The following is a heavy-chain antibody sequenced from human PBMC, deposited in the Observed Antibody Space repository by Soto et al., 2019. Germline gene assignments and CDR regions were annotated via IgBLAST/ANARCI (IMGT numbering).Heavy chain of an antibody. CDR3: ARDDIICRGGSCYGVPMEF. Sequence: EVQLVESGGGLVQPGGSLRLSCEASGFTVSSKYMNWVRQAPGKGLEWVSLIRSGGTTYYADSVKGRFTIARDSSKNMLHVQMDSLRAEDTAVYYCARDDIICRGGSCYGVPMEFWGKGTAVTVSS. CDR1: GFTVSSKY. J-gene: IGHJ6*03. CDR2: IRSGGTT. V-gene: IGHV3-66*01. D-gene: IGHD2-15*01.